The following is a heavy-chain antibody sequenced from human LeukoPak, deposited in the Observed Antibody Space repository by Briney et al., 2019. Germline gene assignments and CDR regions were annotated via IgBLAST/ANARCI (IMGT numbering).Heavy chain of an antibody. Sequence: SQTLSLTCAISGDSVSSNNAAWNWIRQSPLRGLEWLGRTYHRSKWYYDYALSVESRIIITSDTSENQFSLHLNSVTPEDTAVYYCARGPWGYFDYWGQGSLVTVSS. D-gene: IGHD7-27*01. CDR2: TYHRSKWYY. CDR1: GDSVSSNNAA. CDR3: ARGPWGYFDY. J-gene: IGHJ4*02. V-gene: IGHV6-1*01.